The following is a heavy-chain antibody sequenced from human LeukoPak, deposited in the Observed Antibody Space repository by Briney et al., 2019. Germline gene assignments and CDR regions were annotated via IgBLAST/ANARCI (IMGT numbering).Heavy chain of an antibody. CDR1: GFTFSNYW. Sequence: PGGSLRLSCAASGFTFSNYWMTWVRQAPGKGLEWVANIKQDGIEKYYVDSVKGRFTISRDNAKNSLFLQMDSLSAEDTAVYYCARRRGRYSGDAFDIWGQGTMVTVSS. V-gene: IGHV3-7*05. CDR3: ARRRGRYSGDAFDI. J-gene: IGHJ3*02. CDR2: IKQDGIEK. D-gene: IGHD1-26*01.